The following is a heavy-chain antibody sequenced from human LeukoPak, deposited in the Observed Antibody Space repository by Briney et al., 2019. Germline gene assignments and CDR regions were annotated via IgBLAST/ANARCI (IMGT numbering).Heavy chain of an antibody. V-gene: IGHV4-38-2*01. CDR3: ARQHDSYHYYYVDV. Sequence: TLSLTCAVSGYSIISGYYRIWIRQPPGKGLEWIRSLYHSDSSYYNPSLETRVTMSVDTSENQFSLKLSFVTGADAAVYYCARQHDSYHYYYVDVWGKGTTVTVSS. D-gene: IGHD6-13*01. J-gene: IGHJ6*03. CDR2: LYHSDSS. CDR1: GYSIISGYY.